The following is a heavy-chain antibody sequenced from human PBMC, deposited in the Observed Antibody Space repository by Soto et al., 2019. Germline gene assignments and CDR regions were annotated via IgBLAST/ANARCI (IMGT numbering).Heavy chain of an antibody. Sequence: LILSCGAYGFTFRGYGTHWFRRVPFKGLEWVAVIWYDGSTRYYADSVKGRFTISRDNSKNTLYLQMNSLRAEDAAVYYCAGDPMVRGVIGWFDPWGQGTMVTVSS. CDR3: AGDPMVRGVIGWFDP. D-gene: IGHD3-10*01. J-gene: IGHJ5*02. CDR1: GFTFRGYG. V-gene: IGHV3-33*01. CDR2: IWYDGSTR.